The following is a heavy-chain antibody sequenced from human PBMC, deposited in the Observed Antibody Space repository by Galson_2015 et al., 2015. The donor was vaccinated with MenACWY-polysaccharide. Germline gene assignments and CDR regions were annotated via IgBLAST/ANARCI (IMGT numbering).Heavy chain of an antibody. Sequence: SVKVSCKASGYTFTSYGISWVRQAPGQGLEWMGWISAYNGNTNYAQKLQGRVTMTTDTSTSTAYMELRSLRSDDTAVYYCARADIVVVVAAGRDYYGMDVWGQGTTVTVSS. CDR1: GYTFTSYG. D-gene: IGHD2-15*01. CDR2: ISAYNGNT. CDR3: ARADIVVVVAAGRDYYGMDV. J-gene: IGHJ6*02. V-gene: IGHV1-18*01.